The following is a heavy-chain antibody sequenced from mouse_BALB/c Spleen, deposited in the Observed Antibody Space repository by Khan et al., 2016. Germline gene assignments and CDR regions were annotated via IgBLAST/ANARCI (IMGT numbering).Heavy chain of an antibody. J-gene: IGHJ2*01. CDR1: GYTFINYW. D-gene: IGHD1-1*01. V-gene: IGHV1-7*01. CDR2: INPSTGYT. CDR3: ARRGLRWDLDY. Sequence: QVPLQQSRAELAKPGASVKMSCKASGYTFINYWILWVKQRPGQGLEWIGYINPSTGYTEYNQNFKDKATLTADKSSSTAYMQLSSLTSWDSAVYYCARRGLRWDLDYWGQGTTLTVSA.